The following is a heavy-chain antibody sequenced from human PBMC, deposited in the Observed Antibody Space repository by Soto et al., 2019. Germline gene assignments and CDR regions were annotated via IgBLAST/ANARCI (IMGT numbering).Heavy chain of an antibody. CDR3: ARASGAIVGATTLDY. J-gene: IGHJ4*02. CDR2: TYYRSKWYN. CDR1: GDSVSSHSAA. Sequence: SQTLSLTCASSGDSVSSHSAAWNWIRQSPSRGLEWLGRTYYRSKWYNDYAVSVKSRITINPDTSKNQFSLQLNSVTPEDTAVYYCARASGAIVGATTLDYWGQGTLVTVSS. V-gene: IGHV6-1*01. D-gene: IGHD1-26*01.